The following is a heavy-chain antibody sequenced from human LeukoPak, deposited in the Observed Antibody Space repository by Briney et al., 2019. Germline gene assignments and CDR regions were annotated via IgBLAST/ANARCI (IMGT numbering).Heavy chain of an antibody. D-gene: IGHD4-17*01. J-gene: IGHJ4*02. CDR3: ARVKGAYGDSPFDY. CDR2: ISSSSSYI. Sequence: GGSLRLSCAASGFTFSSYSMIWVRQAPGKGLEWVSSISSSSSYIYYADSVKGRFTISRDNAKNSLYLQMNSLRAEDTAVYYCARVKGAYGDSPFDYWGQGTLVTVSS. V-gene: IGHV3-21*01. CDR1: GFTFSSYS.